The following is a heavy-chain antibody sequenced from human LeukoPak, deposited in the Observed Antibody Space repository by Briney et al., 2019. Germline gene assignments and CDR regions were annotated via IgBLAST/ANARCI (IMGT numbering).Heavy chain of an antibody. CDR2: IYHSGST. CDR1: GYSISSGYL. V-gene: IGHV4-38-2*02. D-gene: IGHD2-15*01. J-gene: IGHJ4*02. CDR3: ARVKGYCSGGSCHQPDY. Sequence: SETLSLTCTVSGYSISSGYLWDWIRQPPGKGLEWIGSIYHSGSTYYNPSLKSRVTISVDTSKNQFSLKLNSVTAADTAVYCCARVKGYCSGGSCHQPDYWGQGTLVTVSS.